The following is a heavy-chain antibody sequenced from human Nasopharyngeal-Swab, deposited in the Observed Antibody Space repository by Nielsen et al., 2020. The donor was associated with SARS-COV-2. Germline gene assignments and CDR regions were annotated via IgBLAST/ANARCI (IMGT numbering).Heavy chain of an antibody. Sequence: GGSLRLSCAASEFSFSSYAMSWVRQAPGKGLEWVSAIRVDDGTYYADSVKGRFTISRDNSKNTLSLQMTSLRAEDTTVYYCAKDLGTSNYRWFFFDYWGRGTRVTVSS. CDR2: IRVDDGT. V-gene: IGHV3-23*01. J-gene: IGHJ4*02. CDR1: EFSFSSYA. D-gene: IGHD2-8*02. CDR3: AKDLGTSNYRWFFFDY.